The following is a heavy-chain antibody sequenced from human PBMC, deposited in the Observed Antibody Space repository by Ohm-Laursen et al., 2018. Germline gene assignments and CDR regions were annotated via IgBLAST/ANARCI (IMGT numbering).Heavy chain of an antibody. J-gene: IGHJ4*02. Sequence: SLRLSCAVSGFTFSSYSMNWVRQAPGKGLEWVSSISSSSSYIYYADSVKGRFTISRDNAKNSLYLQMNSLRAEDTAVYYCARDDYDSSGFYFDYWGQGTLVTVSS. V-gene: IGHV3-21*01. CDR3: ARDDYDSSGFYFDY. CDR1: GFTFSSYS. D-gene: IGHD3-22*01. CDR2: ISSSSSYI.